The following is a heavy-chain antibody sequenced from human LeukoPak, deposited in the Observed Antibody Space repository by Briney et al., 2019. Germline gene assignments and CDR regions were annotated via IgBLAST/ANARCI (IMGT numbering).Heavy chain of an antibody. J-gene: IGHJ4*02. CDR2: IRHDGANK. CDR1: GFIFITYG. Sequence: GGSLRLSCAASGFIFITYGMHCVREVPGKGREWVAFIRHDGANKYYTDPVKGRFTISRDNSKNTVYLQMSSLRAEDTAVYYCATDYGYYGSGSLLDYWGQGTRVTVSS. D-gene: IGHD3-10*01. CDR3: ATDYGYYGSGSLLDY. V-gene: IGHV3-30*02.